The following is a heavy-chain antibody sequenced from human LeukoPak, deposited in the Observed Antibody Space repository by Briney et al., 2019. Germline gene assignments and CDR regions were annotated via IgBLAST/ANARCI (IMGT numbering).Heavy chain of an antibody. Sequence: ASVKVSCKASGYDFSKYGVSWVRQAPGQGLEWVAWINIEDGRTEYAVKFQGRVTLTADTRTTTVYMEFTGLRSDDTAVYYCAKDIWDIVVVPAAILDYWGQGTLVTVSS. D-gene: IGHD2-2*01. J-gene: IGHJ4*02. CDR3: AKDIWDIVVVPAAILDY. CDR2: INIEDGRT. CDR1: GYDFSKYG. V-gene: IGHV1-18*01.